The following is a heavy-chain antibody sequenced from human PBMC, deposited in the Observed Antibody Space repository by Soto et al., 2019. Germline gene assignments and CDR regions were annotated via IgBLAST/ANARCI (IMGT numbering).Heavy chain of an antibody. D-gene: IGHD6-13*01. CDR3: ARRSSSWYVYCYGMDV. CDR1: GGSFICYY. V-gene: IGHV4-34*01. J-gene: IGHJ6*02. CDR2: INHGGST. Sequence: PSATLSLTCAVYGGSFICYYWSWIRQPPGRGLEWMGEINHGGSTNYNPCLKSRVTMSVDTSTNRFSLKLSSVTAADTDGYYCARRSSSWYVYCYGMDVWGQATTVT.